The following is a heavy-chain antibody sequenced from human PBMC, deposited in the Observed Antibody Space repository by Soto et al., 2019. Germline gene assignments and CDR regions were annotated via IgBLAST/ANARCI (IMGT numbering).Heavy chain of an antibody. CDR1: GGSFSGYF. J-gene: IGHJ4*02. D-gene: IGHD3-22*01. V-gene: IGHV4-34*12. CDR3: ARPHYDSNTFYYFFDY. Sequence: QVQLQQWGAGLLKPSETLSLTCAVYGGSFSGYFWSWIRQPPGKGLEWIGEIFHGGSTNYSPSLKSRVTISVDKSKNQFSLELSYVTAADTAVYYCARPHYDSNTFYYFFDYWGQGTLVTVSS. CDR2: IFHGGST.